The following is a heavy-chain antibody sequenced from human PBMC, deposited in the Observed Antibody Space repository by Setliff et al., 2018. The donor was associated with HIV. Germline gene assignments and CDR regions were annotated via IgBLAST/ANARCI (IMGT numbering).Heavy chain of an antibody. CDR2: IYYRGTT. CDR3: AREFSSSSFDK. Sequence: PSETLSLTCAVSGGPLNSRNWWSWVRQPPGKGLEWIGNIYYRGTTFYNPSLKSRVSISVDTSRNEFSLKLTSVTAADTAVYSCAREFSSSSFDKGGQGTLVTVSS. J-gene: IGHJ4*02. V-gene: IGHV4-4*02. CDR1: GGPLNSRNW. D-gene: IGHD6-6*01.